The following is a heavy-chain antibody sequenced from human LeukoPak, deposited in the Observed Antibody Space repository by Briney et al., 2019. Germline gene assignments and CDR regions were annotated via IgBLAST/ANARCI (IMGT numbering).Heavy chain of an antibody. Sequence: ASVTVSCTASGYTFTGYHMHWVRQAPGQGLEWMGRINPNSGDTNYAQKFQGRVTMTRDTSISTAYMELSRLRSDDTAVYYCAREYYYDSSGSEAFDIWGQGTMVTVSS. CDR3: AREYYYDSSGSEAFDI. D-gene: IGHD3-22*01. CDR1: GYTFTGYH. CDR2: INPNSGDT. V-gene: IGHV1-2*06. J-gene: IGHJ3*02.